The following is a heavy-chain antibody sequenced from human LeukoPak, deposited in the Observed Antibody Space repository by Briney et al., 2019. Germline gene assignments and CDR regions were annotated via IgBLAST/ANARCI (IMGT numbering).Heavy chain of an antibody. D-gene: IGHD2-8*01. CDR3: ATRYCTISACRASSYKSFDV. CDR2: IKEDGGEG. Sequence: PGGSLRLSCAASGFTFSSYSMNWVRQAPEKGLEWVANIKEDGGEGYYVDSVKGRFTVSRDNAKNSLYLQLTSLRAEDTAVYYCATRYCTISACRASSYKSFDVWGKGTTVTVSS. V-gene: IGHV3-7*01. J-gene: IGHJ6*04. CDR1: GFTFSSYS.